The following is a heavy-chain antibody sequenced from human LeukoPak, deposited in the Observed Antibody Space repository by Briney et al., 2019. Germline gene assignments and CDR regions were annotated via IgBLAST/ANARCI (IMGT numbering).Heavy chain of an antibody. CDR2: ISGRGSTI. J-gene: IGHJ4*02. Sequence: PGGSLRLSCAASGFTFSSYEMNWVRQAPGKGLEWGSYISGRGSTITYADSVKGRFTISRENTKNSLYLQMNSLRAEDTAIYFCARDPVMSAEVLLTAWGYFDCWGQGTLVTVSS. V-gene: IGHV3-48*03. CDR1: GFTFSSYE. CDR3: ARDPVMSAEVLLTAWGYFDC. D-gene: IGHD2-21*02.